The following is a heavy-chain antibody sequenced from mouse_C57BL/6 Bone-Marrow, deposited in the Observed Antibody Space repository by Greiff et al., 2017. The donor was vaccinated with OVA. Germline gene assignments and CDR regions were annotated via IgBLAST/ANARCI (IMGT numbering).Heavy chain of an antibody. V-gene: IGHV5-6*01. CDR1: GFTFSSYG. D-gene: IGHD1-1*01. Sequence: EVQRVESGGDLVKPGGSLKLSCAASGFTFSSYGMSWVRQTPDKRLEWVATISSGGSYTYSPDSVNGRFTISRDNAKNTLYLQMSSLKSEDTAMYYCARPVPYYYAMDYWGQGTSVTVSS. CDR2: ISSGGSYT. CDR3: ARPVPYYYAMDY. J-gene: IGHJ4*01.